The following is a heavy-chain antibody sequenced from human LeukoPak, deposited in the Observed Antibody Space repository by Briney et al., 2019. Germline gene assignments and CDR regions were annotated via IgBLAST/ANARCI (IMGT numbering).Heavy chain of an antibody. CDR1: GFTLNRSW. Sequence: GGSLRLSCATSGFTLNRSWMNWVRQAPGKGLEWVANMDPSGSHKRYMDSVEGRFTISKDSPETSFYLEMYNMRDEDTAIYYCAIWTPGNYWGQGSLVIVSS. J-gene: IGHJ4*02. D-gene: IGHD1-1*01. CDR2: MDPSGSHK. V-gene: IGHV3-7*01. CDR3: AIWTPGNY.